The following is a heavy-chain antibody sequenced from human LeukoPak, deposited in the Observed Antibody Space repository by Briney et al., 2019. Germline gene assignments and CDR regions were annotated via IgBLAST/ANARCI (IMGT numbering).Heavy chain of an antibody. D-gene: IGHD3-22*01. Sequence: GGSLRLSCAASGFTFSSYAMSWVRQAPGKGLEWVSAISGSGGSTYYADSVKGRFTISRDNSKNTLYLQMNSLRAEDTAVYYCAKDHDSSGPYLNWFDPWGQGTLVTVSS. V-gene: IGHV3-23*01. CDR3: AKDHDSSGPYLNWFDP. CDR1: GFTFSSYA. J-gene: IGHJ5*02. CDR2: ISGSGGST.